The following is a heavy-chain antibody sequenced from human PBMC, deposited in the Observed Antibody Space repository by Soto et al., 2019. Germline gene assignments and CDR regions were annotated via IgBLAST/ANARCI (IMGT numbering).Heavy chain of an antibody. Sequence: SETLSLTCTVSSGSISSGDYYWSWIRQPPGKGLEWIGYIYYSGSTYYNPSLKSRVTISVDTSKNQFSLKLSSVTAADTAVYYCARDTGGGDGMDVWGQGTTVTVSS. CDR2: IYYSGST. V-gene: IGHV4-30-4*01. D-gene: IGHD2-21*01. CDR3: ARDTGGGDGMDV. CDR1: SGSISSGDYY. J-gene: IGHJ6*02.